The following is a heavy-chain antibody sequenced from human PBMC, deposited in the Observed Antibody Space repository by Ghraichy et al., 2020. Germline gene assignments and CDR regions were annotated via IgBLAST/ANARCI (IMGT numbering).Heavy chain of an antibody. CDR1: GGSLNSDSYY. V-gene: IGHV4-39*01. Sequence: SQTLSLTCTVSGGSLNSDSYYWGWIRRPPGKGLEWIGSVYSSGGSFYSPSLKSRVTLSLDTSRSQFSLQLSSVTAADTSLYFCARRNPGFAGALDYWGQGTLVTVSS. CDR3: ARRNPGFAGALDY. D-gene: IGHD3-9*01. J-gene: IGHJ4*02. CDR2: VYSSGGS.